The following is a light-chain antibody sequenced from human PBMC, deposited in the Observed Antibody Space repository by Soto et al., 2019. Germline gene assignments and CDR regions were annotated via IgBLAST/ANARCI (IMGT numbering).Light chain of an antibody. CDR2: DVS. CDR1: SSDVGIYNY. J-gene: IGLJ1*01. V-gene: IGLV2-11*01. Sequence: QSALTQPRSVSGSPGQSVTISCTGTSSDVGIYNYVSWYQQHPGKAPKVMIYDVSERPSGVPDRFSGSKSGNTASLTISGLQAEDVADYYCCSYAGSPRYVFGTGTKLTVL. CDR3: CSYAGSPRYV.